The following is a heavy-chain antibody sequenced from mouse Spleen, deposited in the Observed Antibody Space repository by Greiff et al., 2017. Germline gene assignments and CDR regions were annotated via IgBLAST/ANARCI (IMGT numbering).Heavy chain of an antibody. Sequence: VHVKQSVAELVRPGASVKLSCTASGFNIKNTYMHWVKQRPEQGLEWIGRLDPANGTNKYAPKFQVKATITQDTSSNTAYLQLSILTSEDTAIYYCARQLGLRDYYAMDYWGQGTSVTVSS. D-gene: IGHD3-1*01. CDR2: LDPANGTN. CDR1: GFNIKNTY. CDR3: ARQLGLRDYYAMDY. V-gene: IGHV14-3*01. J-gene: IGHJ4*01.